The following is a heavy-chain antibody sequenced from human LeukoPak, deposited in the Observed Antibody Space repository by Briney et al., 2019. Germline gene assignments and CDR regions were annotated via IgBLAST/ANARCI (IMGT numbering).Heavy chain of an antibody. Sequence: PGRSLRLSCAASGFTFSSYGMHWVRQAPGKGLEWVAVISFDASNKYYADSVKGRFTISRDNAKSTLHLQMNSLRAEDTAVYYCARVGAVAGGFDIWGQGTMVTVSS. CDR3: ARVGAVAGGFDI. CDR2: ISFDASNK. D-gene: IGHD6-19*01. J-gene: IGHJ3*02. V-gene: IGHV3-30*03. CDR1: GFTFSSYG.